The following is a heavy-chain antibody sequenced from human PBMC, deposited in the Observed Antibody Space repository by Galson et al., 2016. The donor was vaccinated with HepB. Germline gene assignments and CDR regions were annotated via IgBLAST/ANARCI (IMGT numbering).Heavy chain of an antibody. D-gene: IGHD6-13*01. CDR3: AKVTRPGISAPRYGMDV. V-gene: IGHV3-23*01. CDR1: GFTFSSYA. CDR2: ISGGATAT. J-gene: IGHJ6*04. Sequence: SLRLSCAASGFTFSSYAMTWVRQAPGRGLEWVSGISGGATATYYADSVKGRFAISRDNSKNTLFLQMNNLRAEDTALYYCAKVTRPGISAPRYGMDVWGKGTPVTVSS.